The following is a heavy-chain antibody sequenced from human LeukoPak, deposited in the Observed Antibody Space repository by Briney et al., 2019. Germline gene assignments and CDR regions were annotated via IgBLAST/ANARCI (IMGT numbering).Heavy chain of an antibody. CDR3: ARSMITFGGVIAHDAFDI. CDR1: GFTVSSNY. Sequence: GGSLRLSCAASGFTVSSNYMSWVRQAPGKGLEWVSVIYSGGSTYYADSVKGRFTISRDNSKNTLYLQMNSLRAEDTAVYYCARSMITFGGVIAHDAFDIWGQGTMVTVSS. CDR2: IYSGGST. V-gene: IGHV3-53*01. D-gene: IGHD3-16*02. J-gene: IGHJ3*02.